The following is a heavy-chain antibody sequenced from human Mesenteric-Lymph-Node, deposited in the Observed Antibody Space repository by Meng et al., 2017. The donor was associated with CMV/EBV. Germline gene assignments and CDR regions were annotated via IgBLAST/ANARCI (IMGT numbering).Heavy chain of an antibody. V-gene: IGHV1-2*02. J-gene: IGHJ4*02. CDR1: GYTFTGYY. CDR2: INPNSGGT. CDR3: ARAHYDVLTAYLY. Sequence: ASVKVSCKASGYTFTGYYMHWVRQAPGPGLEWMGWINPNSGGTNYAQKFQGRVTMTRDTSISTAYMELSSLRSDDTAVYYCARAHYDVLTAYLYWGQGTLVTVSS. D-gene: IGHD3-9*01.